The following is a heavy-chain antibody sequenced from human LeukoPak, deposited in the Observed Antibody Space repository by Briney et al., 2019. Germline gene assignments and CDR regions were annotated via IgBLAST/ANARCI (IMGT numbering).Heavy chain of an antibody. J-gene: IGHJ5*02. V-gene: IGHV4-30-4*08. CDR3: ARPYYYDSRIDP. Sequence: PSQTLSLTCTVSGGSISSGAYYWSWIRQLPGKGLEWIGYIHYSGSTYYNPSLKSRVSISVDTSKNQFSLKLSSVTAADTAVYYCARPYYYDSRIDPWGQGILVTVSS. CDR2: IHYSGST. CDR1: GGSISSGAYY. D-gene: IGHD3-22*01.